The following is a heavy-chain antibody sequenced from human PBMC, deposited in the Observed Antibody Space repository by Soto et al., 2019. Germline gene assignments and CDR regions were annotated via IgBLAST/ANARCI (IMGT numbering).Heavy chain of an antibody. Sequence: SETLSLTCAVYGGSFSGYYWSWIRQPPGKGLEWIGEINHSGSTNYNPSLKSRVTISVDTSKNQFSLKLSSVTAADTAVYYCARGVRGVHFYYYYGMDVWGQGTTVT. CDR2: INHSGST. J-gene: IGHJ6*02. V-gene: IGHV4-34*01. CDR3: ARGVRGVHFYYYYGMDV. D-gene: IGHD3-10*01. CDR1: GGSFSGYY.